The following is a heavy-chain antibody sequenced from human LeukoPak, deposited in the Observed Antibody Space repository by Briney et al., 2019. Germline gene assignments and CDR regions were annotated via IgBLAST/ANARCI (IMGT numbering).Heavy chain of an antibody. CDR3: ATTEVGSGYDSQNWFDP. CDR1: GGSISTYY. V-gene: IGHV4-59*12. J-gene: IGHJ5*02. CDR2: IYYSGSI. D-gene: IGHD5-12*01. Sequence: PSETLSLTCTVSGGSISTYYWSWIRQPPGKGLEWIGYIYYSGSINYNPSLKSRVTISVDTSTNQFSLKLSSVTAADTAVYYCATTEVGSGYDSQNWFDPWGQGTLVTVSS.